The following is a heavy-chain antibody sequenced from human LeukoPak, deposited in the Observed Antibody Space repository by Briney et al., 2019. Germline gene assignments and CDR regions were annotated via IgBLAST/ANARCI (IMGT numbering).Heavy chain of an antibody. D-gene: IGHD5-12*01. CDR3: ARMYSGYDYFGAPETDHNPDY. J-gene: IGHJ4*02. CDR1: GYTFTSYG. V-gene: IGHV1-18*01. Sequence: GASVKVSCKASGYTFTSYGISWVRQAPGQGLEWMGWISAYNGNTDYAQKLQGRVTMTTDTSTSTDYMELRSLRSDDTSVYYCARMYSGYDYFGAPETDHNPDYWGQGTLVTVSS. CDR2: ISAYNGNT.